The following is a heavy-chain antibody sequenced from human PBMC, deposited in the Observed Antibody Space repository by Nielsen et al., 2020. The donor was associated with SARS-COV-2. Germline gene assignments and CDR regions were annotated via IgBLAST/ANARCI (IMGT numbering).Heavy chain of an antibody. CDR1: GFTFSSYS. CDR2: ISYDGSNK. D-gene: IGHD2-15*01. CDR3: ARDPNGVVVVAATLDY. V-gene: IGHV3-30*03. Sequence: GESLKISCAASGFTFSSYSMNWVRQAPGKGLEWVAVISYDGSNKYYADSVKGRFTISRDNSKNTLYLQMNSLRAEDTAVYYCARDPNGVVVVAATLDYWGQGTLVTVSS. J-gene: IGHJ4*02.